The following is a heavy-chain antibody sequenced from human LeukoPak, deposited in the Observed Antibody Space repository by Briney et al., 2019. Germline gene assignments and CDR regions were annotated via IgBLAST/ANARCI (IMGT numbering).Heavy chain of an antibody. CDR3: ARGTHIVVVPAAPPHYYYYGMDV. D-gene: IGHD2-2*01. J-gene: IGHJ6*02. CDR2: ISSSSSYI. CDR1: GFTFSSYS. Sequence: PGGSLRLSCAASGFTFSSYSMNWVRQAPGKGLEWVSSISSSSSYIYYADSVKGRFTISRGNAKNSLYLQMNSLRAEDTAVYYCARGTHIVVVPAAPPHYYYYGMDVWGQGTTVTVSS. V-gene: IGHV3-21*01.